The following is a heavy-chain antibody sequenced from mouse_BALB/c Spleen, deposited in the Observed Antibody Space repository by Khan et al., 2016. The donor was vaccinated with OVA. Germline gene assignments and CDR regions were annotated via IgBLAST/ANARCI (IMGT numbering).Heavy chain of an antibody. CDR1: GFSLSRYN. J-gene: IGHJ4*01. CDR3: ARAYYRSDGYYAMDY. V-gene: IGHV2-6-4*01. Sequence: QVHVKQSGPGLVAPSQSLSITCTVSGFSLSRYNIHWVRQPPGKGLEWLGMIWGGGGTDYNSTLKSRLSISKENSKSQVFLKMNSLQTDDSAMYYCARAYYRSDGYYAMDYWGQGTSVTVSS. D-gene: IGHD2-14*01. CDR2: IWGGGGT.